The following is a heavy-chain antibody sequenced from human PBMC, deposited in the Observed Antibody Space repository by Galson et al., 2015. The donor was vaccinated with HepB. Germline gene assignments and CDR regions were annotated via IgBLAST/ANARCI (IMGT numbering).Heavy chain of an antibody. CDR1: GFTFDDYA. Sequence: SLRLSCAASGFTFDDYAMHWVRQAPGKGLEWVSGISWNSGNIGYADSVKGRFTISRDNAKNSLYLQMNSLRAEDTALYYCAKDTTTMVQGVKIGDAFDIWGQGTMVTVSS. CDR2: ISWNSGNI. D-gene: IGHD3-10*01. CDR3: AKDTTTMVQGVKIGDAFDI. V-gene: IGHV3-9*01. J-gene: IGHJ3*02.